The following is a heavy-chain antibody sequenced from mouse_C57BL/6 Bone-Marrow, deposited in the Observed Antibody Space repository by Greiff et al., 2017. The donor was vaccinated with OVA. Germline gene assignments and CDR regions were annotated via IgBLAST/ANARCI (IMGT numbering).Heavy chain of an antibody. D-gene: IGHD1-1*01. Sequence: VKLMESGAELVRPGASVTLSCKASGYTFTDYEMHWVKQTPVHGLEWIGAIDPETGGTAYNQKFKGKAILTADKSSSTAYMELRSLTSEDSAVYYCTRSYSLFDYWGQGTTLTVSS. CDR1: GYTFTDYE. CDR3: TRSYSLFDY. CDR2: IDPETGGT. J-gene: IGHJ2*01. V-gene: IGHV1-15*01.